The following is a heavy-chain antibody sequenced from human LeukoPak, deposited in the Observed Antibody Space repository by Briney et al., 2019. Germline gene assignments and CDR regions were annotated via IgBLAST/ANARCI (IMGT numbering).Heavy chain of an antibody. Sequence: SETLSLTCTVSGGSISSGGYYWSWIRQHPGKGLEWIGYIYYSGSTYYNPSLKSRVTISVDTSKNQFSLRVTSVAAADTALYYCARHKSGIDWFDPWGQGTLVTVSS. J-gene: IGHJ5*02. CDR1: GGSISSGGYY. CDR3: ARHKSGIDWFDP. V-gene: IGHV4-39*01. D-gene: IGHD1-14*01. CDR2: IYYSGST.